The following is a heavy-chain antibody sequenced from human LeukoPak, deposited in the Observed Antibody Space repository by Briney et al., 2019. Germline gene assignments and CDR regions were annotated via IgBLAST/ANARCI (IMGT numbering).Heavy chain of an antibody. Sequence: GGSLRLSCAASGFTFSNYAMSWVRQSPGKGLEWVSAISASTSTTYYADSVKGRFTISRDNAKNSLYLQMNSLRAEDTAVYYCARDQVKVVDDSSGYYTMLDYWGQGTLVTVSS. J-gene: IGHJ4*02. CDR3: ARDQVKVVDDSSGYYTMLDY. CDR2: ISASTSTT. V-gene: IGHV3-23*01. CDR1: GFTFSNYA. D-gene: IGHD3-22*01.